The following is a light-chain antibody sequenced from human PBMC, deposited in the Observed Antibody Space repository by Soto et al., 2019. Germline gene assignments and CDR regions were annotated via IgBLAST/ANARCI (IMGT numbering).Light chain of an antibody. CDR3: QQRSDWS. Sequence: EIVLTQSPATLSLSPGERASLSCRASQSISSYLAWYQQKPGQAPRLLIYGASNRATGIPARFSGSGSATDFTLTISSLEPEDFAVYYCQQRSDWSFGQGTKLEIK. V-gene: IGKV3-11*01. CDR2: GAS. CDR1: QSISSY. J-gene: IGKJ2*01.